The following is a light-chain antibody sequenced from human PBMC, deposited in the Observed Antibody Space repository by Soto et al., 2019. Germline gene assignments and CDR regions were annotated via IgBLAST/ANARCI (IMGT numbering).Light chain of an antibody. CDR2: YDN. V-gene: IGLV3-21*04. CDR1: NIGGQS. CDR3: QVWDTTTDHPGV. Sequence: SYELTQPTSVSVAPGETARITCGGDNIGGQSVHWYQQRPGQAPVLVIYYDNDRPSGIPERFSGSNSGNTATLTISRVEAGDEADYYCQVWDTTTDHPGVFGGGTQLTVL. J-gene: IGLJ2*01.